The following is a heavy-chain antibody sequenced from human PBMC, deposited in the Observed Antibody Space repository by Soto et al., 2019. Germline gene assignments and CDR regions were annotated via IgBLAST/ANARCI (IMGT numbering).Heavy chain of an antibody. Sequence: VGSLRLSCAASGFSFSSYWMHWVRQAPGKGLVWVSGINIDGSISDYADSVKGQFTISRDNAKNTLYLQMNSLGAEDTGLYYCASGADYNTNYIPFDPWGQGTLVTVSS. CDR2: INIDGSIS. V-gene: IGHV3-74*01. J-gene: IGHJ5*02. CDR3: ASGADYNTNYIPFDP. CDR1: GFSFSSYW. D-gene: IGHD3-10*01.